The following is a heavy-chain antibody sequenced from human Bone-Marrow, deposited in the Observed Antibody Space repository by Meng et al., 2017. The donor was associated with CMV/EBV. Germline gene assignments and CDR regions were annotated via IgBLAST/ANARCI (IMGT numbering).Heavy chain of an antibody. CDR2: ISWNSGSI. Sequence: GGSLRLSCAASGFTFDDYAMHWVRQAPGKGPEWVSGISWNSGSIGYADSVKGRFTISRDNAKNSLYLQMNSLRAEDTALYYCAKGVYYYGMDVWGQGTTVTVSS. J-gene: IGHJ6*02. CDR3: AKGVYYYGMDV. V-gene: IGHV3-9*01. D-gene: IGHD3-10*01. CDR1: GFTFDDYA.